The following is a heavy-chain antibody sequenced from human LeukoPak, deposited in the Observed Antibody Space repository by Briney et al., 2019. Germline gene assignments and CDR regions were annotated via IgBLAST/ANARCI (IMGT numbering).Heavy chain of an antibody. J-gene: IGHJ4*02. D-gene: IGHD3-10*01. CDR2: INPNSGGT. CDR3: ARDNPILGGSGSYNSLIDY. CDR1: GYTFTGYY. V-gene: IGHV1-2*02. Sequence: GASVKVSRKASGYTFTGYYMHWVRQAPGQGLEWMGWINPNSGGTNYAQKFQGRVTMTRDTSISTAYMELSRLRSEDTAVYYCARDNPILGGSGSYNSLIDYWGQGTLVTVSS.